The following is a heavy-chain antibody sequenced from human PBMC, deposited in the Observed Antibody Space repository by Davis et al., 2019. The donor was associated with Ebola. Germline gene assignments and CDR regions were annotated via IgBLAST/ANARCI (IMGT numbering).Heavy chain of an antibody. D-gene: IGHD6-6*01. CDR3: ARDQFSSSEGGGFDI. Sequence: GESLKISCTASGFIFGDSWMHWVRLLPGKGPVWVSRINGAGSSTSYADAVKGRFTISRDNAKNTLYLEMNSLKVGDAGVYYCARDQFSSSEGGGFDIWGQGTMVIVSS. V-gene: IGHV3-74*01. CDR2: INGAGSST. CDR1: GFIFGDSW. J-gene: IGHJ3*02.